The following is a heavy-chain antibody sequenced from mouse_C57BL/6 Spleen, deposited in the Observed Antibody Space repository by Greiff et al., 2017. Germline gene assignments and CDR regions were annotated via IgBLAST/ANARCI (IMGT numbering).Heavy chain of an antibody. J-gene: IGHJ3*01. D-gene: IGHD1-1*01. Sequence: VQLQQSGPELVKPGASVKISCKASGYTFTDYYMNWVKQSHGKSLEWIGDINPNNGGTSYNQKFKGKATLTVDKSSSTAYMELRSRTSEDSAVYYCARGGYYGSSPAWFAYWGKGTLVTVSA. V-gene: IGHV1-26*01. CDR3: ARGGYYGSSPAWFAY. CDR2: INPNNGGT. CDR1: GYTFTDYY.